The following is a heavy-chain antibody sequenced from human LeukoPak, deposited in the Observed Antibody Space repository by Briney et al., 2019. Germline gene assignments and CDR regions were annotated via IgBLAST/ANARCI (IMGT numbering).Heavy chain of an antibody. Sequence: GGSLRLSCAASGFTFSSYSMNWVRQAPGKGLEWVSYISSSSSTIYYADSVKGRFTISRDNAKNSLYLQMNSLRAEDTAVYYCARDFSSYYYDSSGYYYGDPWGQGTLVTVSS. CDR3: ARDFSSYYYDSSGYYYGDP. CDR2: ISSSSSTI. CDR1: GFTFSSYS. V-gene: IGHV3-48*01. D-gene: IGHD3-22*01. J-gene: IGHJ5*02.